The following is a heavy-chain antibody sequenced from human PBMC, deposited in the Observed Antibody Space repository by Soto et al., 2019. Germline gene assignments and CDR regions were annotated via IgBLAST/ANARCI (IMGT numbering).Heavy chain of an antibody. V-gene: IGHV4-59*08. D-gene: IGHD1-20*01. CDR2: IYYSGST. Sequence: SETLSLTCTVSGGSISSYYWSWIRQPPGKGLEWIGYIYYSGSTNYNPSLKSRVTISVDTSKNQFSLKLSSVTAADTAVYYCARHGDSPYNWNPINNWFDPWGQGTLVTVSS. J-gene: IGHJ5*02. CDR1: GGSISSYY. CDR3: ARHGDSPYNWNPINNWFDP.